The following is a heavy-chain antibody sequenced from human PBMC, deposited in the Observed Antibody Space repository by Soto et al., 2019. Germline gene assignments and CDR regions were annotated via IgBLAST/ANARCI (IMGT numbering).Heavy chain of an antibody. CDR1: GFTFSSYS. CDR2: IGGSSGHI. J-gene: IGHJ4*02. V-gene: IGHV3-21*01. D-gene: IGHD2-21*01. Sequence: EVQLVESGGGLVKPGGSLRLSCAASGFTFSSYSMVWVRQAPEKGLEWVSSIGGSSGHIYYADSLKGRFTISRDNAKHSLYLQMNSLRVDDTAVYYCARNNGAYSNYFDYCGQGKLVTVSP. CDR3: ARNNGAYSNYFDY.